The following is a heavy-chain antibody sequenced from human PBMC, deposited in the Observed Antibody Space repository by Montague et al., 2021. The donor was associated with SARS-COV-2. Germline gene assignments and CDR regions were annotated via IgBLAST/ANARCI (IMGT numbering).Heavy chain of an antibody. V-gene: IGHV4-39*01. J-gene: IGHJ5*02. CDR1: GGSISGSSYY. CDR3: ARGLDT. Sequence: SETLSLTCTVSGGSISGSSYYWGWIRQPPGKRLEWIGSIYYSGSTYYNPSLKSRVTISVDTSKNQFSLKLSSVTAADTAVYYCARGLDTWGQGTLVTVSS. CDR2: IYYSGST.